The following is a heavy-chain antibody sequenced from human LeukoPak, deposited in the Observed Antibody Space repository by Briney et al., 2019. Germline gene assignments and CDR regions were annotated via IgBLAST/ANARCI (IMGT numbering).Heavy chain of an antibody. CDR1: GYTFTVYY. V-gene: IGHV1-2*02. CDR2: INPNSGGT. Sequence: VASVKLSCKASGYTFTVYYMHWVRQAPGQGLEWMGWINPNSGGTNYAQKFQGRVTMTRDTSISTAYMELSRLRSDDTAVYYCARERTLTSCYDYWGQGTLVTVSS. J-gene: IGHJ4*02. D-gene: IGHD2-15*01. CDR3: ARERTLTSCYDY.